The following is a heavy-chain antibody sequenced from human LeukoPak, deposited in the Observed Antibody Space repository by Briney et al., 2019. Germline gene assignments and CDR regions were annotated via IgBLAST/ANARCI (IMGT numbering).Heavy chain of an antibody. D-gene: IGHD4-17*01. CDR2: ISSSGDTI. CDR1: GFTFSDYY. Sequence: GGSLRLSCAASGFTFSDYYMSWIRQAPGKGLEWISYISSSGDTIFYADSVKGRFTISRDNAKNSLYLQMNSLRAEDTAVYYCAKSIYGDYVFDYWGQGTLVTVSS. V-gene: IGHV3-11*04. CDR3: AKSIYGDYVFDY. J-gene: IGHJ4*02.